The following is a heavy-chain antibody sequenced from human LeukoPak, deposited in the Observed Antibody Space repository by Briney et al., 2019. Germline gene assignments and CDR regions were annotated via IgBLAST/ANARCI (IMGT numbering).Heavy chain of an antibody. J-gene: IGHJ4*02. CDR3: ARRGGFGSGSYGS. CDR2: INHSGST. Sequence: SETLSLTCTVYGGSFSGYYWSWLRQPPGKGLEWIGEINHSGSTNYNSSLKSRVTISVDTSKNQFSLQLSSVTAADTAVYYCARRGGFGSGSYGSWGQGTLVTVSS. CDR1: GGSFSGYY. D-gene: IGHD3-10*01. V-gene: IGHV4-34*01.